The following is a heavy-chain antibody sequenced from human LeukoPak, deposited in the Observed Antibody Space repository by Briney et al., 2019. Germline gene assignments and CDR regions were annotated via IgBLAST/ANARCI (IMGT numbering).Heavy chain of an antibody. J-gene: IGHJ6*02. V-gene: IGHV4-34*01. CDR1: GGSFSGYY. D-gene: IGHD5-18*01. CDR3: AGVIREGYSYGNYYYYGMDV. Sequence: SSETLSLTCSVYGGSFSGYYWSWIRRPPGKGLEWIGEINHSGSTNYNPSLKSRVTISVDTSKNQFSLKLSSVTAADTAVYYCAGVIREGYSYGNYYYYGMDVWGQGTTVTVSS. CDR2: INHSGST.